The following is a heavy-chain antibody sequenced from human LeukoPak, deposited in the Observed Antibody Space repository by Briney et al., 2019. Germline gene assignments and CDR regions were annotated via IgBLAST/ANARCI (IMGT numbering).Heavy chain of an antibody. CDR3: VKGGSSSHNWFDP. Sequence: GGSLRLSCAASGFTFRDFGMHWVRQAPGKGLEGVAFIRNDGSKDYYPDSVKGRFTISRDNSRTTLYLQMHSLRIEDTAVYYCVKGGSSSHNWFDPWGQGILVTVSS. D-gene: IGHD6-13*01. CDR1: GFTFRDFG. CDR2: IRNDGSKD. V-gene: IGHV3-30*02. J-gene: IGHJ5*02.